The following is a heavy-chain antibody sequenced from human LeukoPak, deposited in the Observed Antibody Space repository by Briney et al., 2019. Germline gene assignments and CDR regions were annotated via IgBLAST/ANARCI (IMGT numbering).Heavy chain of an antibody. J-gene: IGHJ4*02. Sequence: GGSLRLSCAASGFTFSNYGMHWVRQAPGKGLEWVAFIRYDGSNKYYADSVKGRFTISRDNSKNTLYLQMNSLRAEDTAVYYCAKDPVRKAMGATPFDYWGQGTLVTVSS. V-gene: IGHV3-30*02. CDR2: IRYDGSNK. CDR3: AKDPVRKAMGATPFDY. CDR1: GFTFSNYG. D-gene: IGHD1-26*01.